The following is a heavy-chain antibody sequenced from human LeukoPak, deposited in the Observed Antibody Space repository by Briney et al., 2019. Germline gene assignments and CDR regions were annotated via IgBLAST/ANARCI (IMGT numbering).Heavy chain of an antibody. J-gene: IGHJ4*02. V-gene: IGHV1-46*01. D-gene: IGHD6-19*01. CDR1: GYTFATYY. CDR2: INLSGGST. Sequence: ASVNVSCKASGYTFATYYIHWVRQAPGQGLEWMGTINLSGGSTSYAQNFQGRVTMTRDTSTSTVYMEVSSLRSEDTAVYYCARDETLAVAGYSGFDYWGQGTLVTVSS. CDR3: ARDETLAVAGYSGFDY.